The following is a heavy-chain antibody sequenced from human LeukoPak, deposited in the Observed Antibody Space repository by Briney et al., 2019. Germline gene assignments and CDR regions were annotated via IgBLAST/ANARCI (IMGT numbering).Heavy chain of an antibody. D-gene: IGHD3-3*01. Sequence: PSETLSLTCAVYGGSFSGYYWSWIRQPPGKGLEWIGEINHSGSTNYNPSLKSRVTISVDTSKNQFSLKLSSVTAADTAVYYCARTTYYDFWSGYTLPFDYWGQGTLVTVSS. J-gene: IGHJ4*02. CDR3: ARTTYYDFWSGYTLPFDY. V-gene: IGHV4-34*01. CDR1: GGSFSGYY. CDR2: INHSGST.